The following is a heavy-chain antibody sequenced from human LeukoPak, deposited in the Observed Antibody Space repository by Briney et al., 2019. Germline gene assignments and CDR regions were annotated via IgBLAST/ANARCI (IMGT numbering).Heavy chain of an antibody. Sequence: GRSLRLSCAASGFTFSSYGMHWVRQAPGKGLEWVAVISYDGSNKYYADSVKGRFTISRDNSKNTLYLQMNSLRAEDTAVYYCASFSGWCLWGQGTLVTVSS. D-gene: IGHD6-19*01. CDR2: ISYDGSNK. J-gene: IGHJ4*02. V-gene: IGHV3-30*03. CDR3: ASFSGWCL. CDR1: GFTFSSYG.